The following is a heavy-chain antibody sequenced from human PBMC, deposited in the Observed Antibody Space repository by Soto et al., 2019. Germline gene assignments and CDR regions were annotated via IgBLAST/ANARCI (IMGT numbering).Heavy chain of an antibody. CDR1: GYTFDSYA. Sequence: QVQLVQSGAEVKKPGSSVKVSCKGSGYTFDSYAFSWVRQAPGQGLEWVGGIIPFFGTPNYEQKFQGRVTISADTSTSTAYMELVSLTSEDTAVYFCARDKGAYYSHLQYWGQGTLITVSS. CDR2: IIPFFGTP. CDR3: ARDKGAYYSHLQY. V-gene: IGHV1-69*06. D-gene: IGHD3-22*01. J-gene: IGHJ4*02.